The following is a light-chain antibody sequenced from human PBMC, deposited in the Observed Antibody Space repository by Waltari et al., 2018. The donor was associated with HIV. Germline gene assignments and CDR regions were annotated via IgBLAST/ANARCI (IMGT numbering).Light chain of an antibody. J-gene: IGLJ1*01. CDR2: EVT. V-gene: IGLV2-14*01. CDR1: SSDVGGYHY. Sequence: QSALTQPASVSGSTGQSITISCTGTSSDVGGYHYVSWYQQHPGKAPKLMIYEVTNRPSGVSNRFSGSKSGNTASLTISGLQAEDEADYYCSSYTSSSTRFFGTGTKVTVL. CDR3: SSYTSSSTRF.